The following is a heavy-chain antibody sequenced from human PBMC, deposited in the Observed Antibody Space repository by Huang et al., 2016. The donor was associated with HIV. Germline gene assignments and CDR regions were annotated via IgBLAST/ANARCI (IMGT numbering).Heavy chain of an antibody. D-gene: IGHD4-17*01. Sequence: QVQLMQSGVAVKKPGASVKVSCKASGYIFSKYGLSWMRQAPGQGLEWIGWISVYNVHTNYAQMLHARVRMTTDTATTTAYMDLRNLRSDDTAIYYCARTIGDYVSGMDYWGQGTLVTVSS. V-gene: IGHV1-18*01. J-gene: IGHJ4*02. CDR3: ARTIGDYVSGMDY. CDR1: GYIFSKYG. CDR2: ISVYNVHT.